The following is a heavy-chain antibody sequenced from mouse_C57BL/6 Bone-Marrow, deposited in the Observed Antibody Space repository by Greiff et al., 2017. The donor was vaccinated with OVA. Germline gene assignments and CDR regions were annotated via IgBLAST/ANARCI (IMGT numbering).Heavy chain of an antibody. V-gene: IGHV1-74*01. CDR1: GYTFTSYW. J-gene: IGHJ2*01. CDR3: GSPADGVSSRDY. Sequence: VQLQQPGAELVKPGASVKVSCKASGYTFTSYWMHWVKQRPGQGLEWIGSIHPSDSDTNYNQKFKGKATLTVVKSSSTAYMQLSSLPSEDSAVYSCGSPADGVSSRDYWGQGTTLTVSS. CDR2: IHPSDSDT. D-gene: IGHD1-1*02.